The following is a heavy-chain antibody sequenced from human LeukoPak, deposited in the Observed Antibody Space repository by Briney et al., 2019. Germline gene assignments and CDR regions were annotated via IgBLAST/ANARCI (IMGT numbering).Heavy chain of an antibody. D-gene: IGHD2-15*01. V-gene: IGHV3-23*01. CDR2: VSDSGDYT. CDR1: GFTFSSYA. Sequence: GGSLRLSCAASGFTFSSYAMTWLRQAPGKGLEWVSSVSDSGDYTYYADSVKGRFTISRDNSKNTLYLQVNSLRAEDTAVYYCAKAPISKDCSGGSCYLFDYWGQGTLVTVSS. CDR3: AKAPISKDCSGGSCYLFDY. J-gene: IGHJ4*02.